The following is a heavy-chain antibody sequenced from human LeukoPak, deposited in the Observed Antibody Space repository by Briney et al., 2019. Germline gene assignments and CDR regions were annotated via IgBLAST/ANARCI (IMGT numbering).Heavy chain of an antibody. CDR1: GYSFTSYW. D-gene: IGHD2-15*01. CDR2: IYPGDSDT. V-gene: IGHV5-51*01. CDR3: ARRGGSAARWLYYFDY. Sequence: GESLKISCKGSGYSFTSYWIGCVRQMPGKGLEWMGIIYPGDSDTRYSPSFQGQVTISADKSISTAYLQWSSLKASDTAMYYSARRGGSAARWLYYFDYWGQGTLVTVSS. J-gene: IGHJ4*02.